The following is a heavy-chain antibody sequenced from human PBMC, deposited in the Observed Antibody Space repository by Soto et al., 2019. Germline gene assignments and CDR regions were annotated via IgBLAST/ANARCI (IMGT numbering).Heavy chain of an antibody. CDR3: AQQHDRDPDWFDP. V-gene: IGHV4-59*08. Sequence: SETLSLTCTVSGGSISSYYWSWIRQPPGKGLEWIGYIYYSGSTNYNPSLKSRVTISVDTSKNQFSLKLSSVTAADTAVYYCAQQHDRDPDWFDPWGQGTLVTVSS. J-gene: IGHJ5*02. D-gene: IGHD6-13*01. CDR1: GGSISSYY. CDR2: IYYSGST.